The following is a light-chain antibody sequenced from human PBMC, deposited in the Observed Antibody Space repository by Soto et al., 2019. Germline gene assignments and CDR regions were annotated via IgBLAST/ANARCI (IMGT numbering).Light chain of an antibody. V-gene: IGKV1-12*01. J-gene: IGKJ4*01. Sequence: DIQMTQSPSSVSASVGDTVTITCRASQDIRNWLAWIQQKPGQAPKVLIYEASSLQSGAPSRFSGSGYGTEFTLTISSLHPEDFVTYYCQQGNTFPLTFGGGTKLEIK. CDR3: QQGNTFPLT. CDR2: EAS. CDR1: QDIRNW.